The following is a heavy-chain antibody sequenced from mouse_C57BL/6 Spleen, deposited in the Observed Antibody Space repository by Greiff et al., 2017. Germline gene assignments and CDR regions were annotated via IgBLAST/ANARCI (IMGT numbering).Heavy chain of an antibody. Sequence: EVKLMESGPGLVKPSQSLSLTCSVTGYSITSGYYWNWIRQFPGNKLEWMGYISYDGSNNYNPSLKNRISITRDTSKNQFFLKLNSVTTEDTATYYCAREDYSNYYYYAMDYWGQGTSVTVSS. CDR1: GYSITSGYY. CDR3: AREDYSNYYYYAMDY. D-gene: IGHD2-5*01. V-gene: IGHV3-6*01. J-gene: IGHJ4*01. CDR2: ISYDGSN.